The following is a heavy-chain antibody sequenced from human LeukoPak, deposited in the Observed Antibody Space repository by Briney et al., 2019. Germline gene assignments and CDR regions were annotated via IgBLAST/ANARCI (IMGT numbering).Heavy chain of an antibody. D-gene: IGHD4-17*01. CDR1: GYTFTRYG. Sequence: ASVKVSCKASGYTFTRYGISWVRQAPGQGLEWMGWISAYNGNTNYAQKLQGRVTMTTDTSTSTAYLELRSLRSDDTAVYYCARPQDYTVTKEYYFDYWGQGTLVTVSS. J-gene: IGHJ4*02. CDR3: ARPQDYTVTKEYYFDY. V-gene: IGHV1-18*04. CDR2: ISAYNGNT.